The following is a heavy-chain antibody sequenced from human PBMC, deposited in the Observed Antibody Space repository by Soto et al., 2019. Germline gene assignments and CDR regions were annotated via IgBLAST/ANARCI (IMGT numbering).Heavy chain of an antibody. Sequence: SVKVSCKASGFTFTISAVQWVLQSLVQRLEWIGCIVVGSGNTNYAQKFQERVTITRDMSTSTAYMELSSLRSEDTAVYYCAAGQATTRDYYYGMDVWGQGTTVTVSS. CDR3: AAGQATTRDYYYGMDV. CDR2: IVVGSGNT. V-gene: IGHV1-58*01. J-gene: IGHJ6*02. D-gene: IGHD5-12*01. CDR1: GFTFTISA.